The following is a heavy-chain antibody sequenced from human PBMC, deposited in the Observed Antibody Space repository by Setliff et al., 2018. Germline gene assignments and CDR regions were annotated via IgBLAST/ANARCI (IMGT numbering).Heavy chain of an antibody. Sequence: ASVKVSCKASGYTFTSYGFSWVRQAPGQGLEWMGWISGYNGNTNYAQKVQGRVTMTTDTSTGTIYMELRSLRADDTAVYYCSRRVRIAVLNLYYFEYWGQGTLVTVSS. D-gene: IGHD6-19*01. CDR1: GYTFTSYG. J-gene: IGHJ4*02. V-gene: IGHV1-18*01. CDR2: ISGYNGNT. CDR3: SRRVRIAVLNLYYFEY.